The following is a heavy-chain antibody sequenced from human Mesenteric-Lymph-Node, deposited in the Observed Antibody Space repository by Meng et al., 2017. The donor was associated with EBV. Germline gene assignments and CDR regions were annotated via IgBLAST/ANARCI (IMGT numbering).Heavy chain of an antibody. CDR3: ARVDWNGVGP. J-gene: IGHJ5*02. V-gene: IGHV4-39*07. CDR2: IHYSGTT. Sequence: QPQLQEAGPRLVKPSKTLSLTFTVSGASLPRSSYNWGWIRQPPGKGLEWIASIHYSGTTYYSPSLKSRVTISLDTSKNQFSLTVTSMTAADTAVYYCARVDWNGVGPWGQGTLVTVSS. D-gene: IGHD1-1*01. CDR1: GASLPRSSYN.